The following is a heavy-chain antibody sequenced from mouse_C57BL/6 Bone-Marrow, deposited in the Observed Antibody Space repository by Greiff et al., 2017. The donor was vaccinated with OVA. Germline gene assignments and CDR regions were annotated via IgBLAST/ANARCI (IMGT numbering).Heavy chain of an antibody. CDR2: ISYDGSN. V-gene: IGHV3-6*01. CDR1: GYSITSGYY. D-gene: IGHD2-4*01. J-gene: IGHJ4*01. CDR3: ARRGGLRRGYAMDY. Sequence: ESGPGLVKPSQSLSLTCSVTGYSITSGYYWNWLRQFPGNKLEWMGYISYDGSNNYNPSLKNRISITRDTSKNQFFLKLNSVTTEDTATYYCARRGGLRRGYAMDYWGQGTSVTVSS.